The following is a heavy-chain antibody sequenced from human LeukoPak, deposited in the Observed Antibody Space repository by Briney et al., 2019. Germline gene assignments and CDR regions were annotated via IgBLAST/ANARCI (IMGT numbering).Heavy chain of an antibody. CDR2: INTDGSAT. Sequence: GGSLRLSCAASGFTFSNYWMHWVRQAPGKGLVWVAHINTDGSATTYGDAAKGRFTVSRDNANNTLSLEMNSLRVEDTAAYYCARGTAAAAGVDYWGQGTLVTVSS. V-gene: IGHV3-74*01. J-gene: IGHJ4*02. CDR1: GFTFSNYW. CDR3: ARGTAAAAGVDY. D-gene: IGHD6-13*01.